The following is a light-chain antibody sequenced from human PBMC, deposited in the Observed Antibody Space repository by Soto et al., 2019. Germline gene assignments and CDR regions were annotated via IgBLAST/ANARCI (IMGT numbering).Light chain of an antibody. CDR1: NIRSKT. CDR2: DDS. Sequence: SYELTQAPSVSVAPGQTATITCGGNNIRSKTVHWYQQKTGQAPVLVAYDDSGRPSGVPDRFSGSKSGTSASLAITGLQAEDEADYYCQAYDYSLTASVFGGGTKLTVL. V-gene: IGLV3-21*02. J-gene: IGLJ3*02. CDR3: QAYDYSLTASV.